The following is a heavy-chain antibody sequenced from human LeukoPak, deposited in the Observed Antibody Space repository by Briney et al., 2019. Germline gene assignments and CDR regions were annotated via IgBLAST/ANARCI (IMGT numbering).Heavy chain of an antibody. CDR3: ARERSYYYGSGTPLYMDV. Sequence: SETLSLTCAVYGGSFSGYYWSWIRQPPGKGLESIGEINHSGSTNYNPSLKSRVTISVDTSKNQFSLKLSSVTAADTAVYYCARERSYYYGSGTPLYMDVWAKGPRSPSP. D-gene: IGHD3-10*01. CDR1: GGSFSGYY. CDR2: INHSGST. V-gene: IGHV4-34*01. J-gene: IGHJ6*03.